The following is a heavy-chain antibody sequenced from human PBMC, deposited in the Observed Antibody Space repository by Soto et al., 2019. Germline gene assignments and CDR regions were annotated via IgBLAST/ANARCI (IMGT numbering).Heavy chain of an antibody. CDR2: IYYSGST. Sequence: QVQLQESGPGLVKPSQTLSLTCTVSGGSISSGGYYWSWIRQHPGKGLEWIGYIYYSGSTYYNPSLKSRVTISIDTSKNKFSLKLSSVTAAGTAVYYCARAITYYYDSSGLGNWFDPWGQGTLVTVSS. D-gene: IGHD3-22*01. CDR3: ARAITYYYDSSGLGNWFDP. CDR1: GGSISSGGYY. V-gene: IGHV4-31*03. J-gene: IGHJ5*02.